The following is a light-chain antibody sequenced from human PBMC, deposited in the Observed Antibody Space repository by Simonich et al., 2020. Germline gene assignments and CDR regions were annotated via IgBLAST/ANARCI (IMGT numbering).Light chain of an antibody. CDR2: AVS. V-gene: IGLV2-14*03. J-gene: IGLJ2*01. Sequence: QSALTQPVSVSGSPGQSITISCTGTRSDVGGYNYVSWYQQHPGKAPKLMIYAVSNRPSGVSNRFSGAKSGNTASLTISGLQAEDEADYYCSSYTSSSTVVFGGGTKLTVL. CDR3: SSYTSSSTVV. CDR1: RSDVGGYNY.